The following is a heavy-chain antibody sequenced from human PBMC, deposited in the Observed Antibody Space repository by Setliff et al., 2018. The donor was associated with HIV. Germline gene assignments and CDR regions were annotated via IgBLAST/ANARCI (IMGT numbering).Heavy chain of an antibody. V-gene: IGHV1-18*01. CDR2: ISTYNGNR. CDR1: GYTFSSYG. D-gene: IGHD3-9*01. Sequence: GASVKVSCKASGYTFSSYGISWVRQAPGQGLEWMGWISTYNGNRNYAQKLQGRVTMTTDTSTNTAYMVLTSLRSDDTAVYYCARVQGATHYDILTGYTLYGLDVWGQGTTVTVSS. J-gene: IGHJ6*02. CDR3: ARVQGATHYDILTGYTLYGLDV.